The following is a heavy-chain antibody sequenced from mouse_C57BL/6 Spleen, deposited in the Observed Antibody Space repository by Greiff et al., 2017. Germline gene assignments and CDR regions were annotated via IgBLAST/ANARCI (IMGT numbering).Heavy chain of an antibody. Sequence: QQPGAELVKPGASVKLSCKASGYTFTSYWMHWVKQRPGRGLEWIGRIDPNSGGTKYNEKFKSKATLTVDKPSSTAYMQLSSLTSEDSAVYYCARSPITTVVADWYFDVWGTGTTVTVSS. J-gene: IGHJ1*03. CDR1: GYTFTSYW. CDR2: IDPNSGGT. CDR3: ARSPITTVVADWYFDV. D-gene: IGHD1-1*01. V-gene: IGHV1-72*01.